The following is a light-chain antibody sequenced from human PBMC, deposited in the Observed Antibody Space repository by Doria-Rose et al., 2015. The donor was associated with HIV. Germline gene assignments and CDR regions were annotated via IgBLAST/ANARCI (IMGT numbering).Light chain of an antibody. CDR1: QSLLYTSKNY. Sequence: DIRMTQSPESLGMSLGGRAALNCKSNQSLLYTSKNYLAWYQQKPGQPPKLLIYWASTRQSGFPARFSGSGSGTDFTLTISSLEAEDVAVYYCQQYYDTPSFGPGTTVDIK. CDR3: QQYYDTPS. CDR2: WAS. V-gene: IGKV4-1*01. J-gene: IGKJ3*01.